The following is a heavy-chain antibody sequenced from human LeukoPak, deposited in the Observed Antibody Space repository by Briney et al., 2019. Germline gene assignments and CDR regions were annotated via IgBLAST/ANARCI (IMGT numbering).Heavy chain of an antibody. Sequence: PGGSLRLSCAASGFTFSSNYMSWVRQAPGKGLEWVAVISYDGSNKYYADSVKGRFTISRDNSKNTLCLQMNSLGPEDTAVYYCARVGSRPFDPWGQGTLVTVSS. CDR3: ARVGSRPFDP. CDR2: ISYDGSNK. CDR1: GFTFSSNY. J-gene: IGHJ5*02. D-gene: IGHD3-10*01. V-gene: IGHV3-30-3*01.